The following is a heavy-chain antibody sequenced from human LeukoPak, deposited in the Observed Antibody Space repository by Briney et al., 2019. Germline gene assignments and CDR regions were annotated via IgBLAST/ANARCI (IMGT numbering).Heavy chain of an antibody. J-gene: IGHJ3*01. CDR2: ISAHYDNT. Sequence: GASVKLSCKASDYTFTNYGISWVRQAPGQGLEWMGWISAHYDNTNYAQKLQGRVTMTTDTSTSTVDMELRRLRSDDTAVYYCARGRPTDNVFDGWGQGTMVSAS. V-gene: IGHV1-18*01. D-gene: IGHD4-17*01. CDR3: ARGRPTDNVFDG. CDR1: DYTFTNYG.